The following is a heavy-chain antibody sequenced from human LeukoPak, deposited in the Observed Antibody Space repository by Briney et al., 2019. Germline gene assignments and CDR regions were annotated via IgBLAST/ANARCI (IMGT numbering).Heavy chain of an antibody. V-gene: IGHV3-30*03. CDR3: ARRIDDYFDY. J-gene: IGHJ4*02. CDR1: GFTFSSYG. D-gene: IGHD2-15*01. Sequence: GGSLRLSCAASGFTFSSYGMHWVRQAPGKGLEWVAIISYDGSNTYYADSVQGRFSISRDNSKSTLYLQTNSLRAEDTAVYYCARRIDDYFDYWGQGTLVTVSS. CDR2: ISYDGSNT.